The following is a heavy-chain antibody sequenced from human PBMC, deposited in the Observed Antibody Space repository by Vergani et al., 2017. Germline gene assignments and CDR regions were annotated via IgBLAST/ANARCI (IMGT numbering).Heavy chain of an antibody. CDR2: IYHSGST. J-gene: IGHJ5*02. D-gene: IGHD1-26*01. CDR3: ARTIDWFDP. CDR1: GYSISSGYY. V-gene: IGHV4-38-2*01. Sequence: QVQLQESGPGLVKPSETLSLTCAVSGYSISSGYYWGWIRQPPGKGLEWIGSIYHSGSTYYNPSLKSRVTISVDTSKNQFSLKLSSVTAADTAEYYCARTIDWFDPWGQGTLVTVSS.